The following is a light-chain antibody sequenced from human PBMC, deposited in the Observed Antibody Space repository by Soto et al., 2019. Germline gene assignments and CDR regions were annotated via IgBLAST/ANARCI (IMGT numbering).Light chain of an antibody. CDR3: QQYNSYWT. CDR1: QSISSW. CDR2: KAS. J-gene: IGKJ1*01. Sequence: DIQMTQSPSTLSAAAGDRVTITCRSSQSISSWLAWYQQKPGKAPKLLIYKASSLESGVPARFSGSGSATEFTLTISSLQPDDFAIYYCQQYNSYWTFGRGTKVDI. V-gene: IGKV1-5*03.